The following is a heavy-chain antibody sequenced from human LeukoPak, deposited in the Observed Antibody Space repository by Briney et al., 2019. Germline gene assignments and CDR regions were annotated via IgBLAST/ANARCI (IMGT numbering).Heavy chain of an antibody. CDR3: ASTGGVTKTLTY. J-gene: IGHJ1*01. Sequence: SQTLSLTCTVSGASVNSGNCCWTWLRQPAGKRLEWIGRIYTSGSTNYNPSLQSRVTISIDASKTQFSLRLSSVTAADTAMYYCASTGGVTKTLTYSGQGTPVTVSS. CDR1: GASVNSGNCC. CDR2: IYTSGST. V-gene: IGHV4-61*02. D-gene: IGHD3-3*01.